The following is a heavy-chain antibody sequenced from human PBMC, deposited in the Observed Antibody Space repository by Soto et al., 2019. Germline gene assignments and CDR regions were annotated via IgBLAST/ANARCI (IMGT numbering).Heavy chain of an antibody. CDR1: GFTFGDYA. J-gene: IGHJ6*03. V-gene: IGHV3-49*03. CDR3: TVSTASGYYYYYMDV. CDR2: IRSKAYGGTT. D-gene: IGHD6-13*01. Sequence: LRLSCTASGFTFGDYAMSWFRQAPGKGLEWVGFIRSKAYGGTTEYAASVKGRFTISRDDSKSIAYLQMNSLKTEDTAVYYCTVSTASGYYYYYMDVWSQGTTVTVSS.